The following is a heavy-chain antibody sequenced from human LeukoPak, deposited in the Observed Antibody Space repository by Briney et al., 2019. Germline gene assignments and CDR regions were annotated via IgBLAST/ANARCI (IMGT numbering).Heavy chain of an antibody. V-gene: IGHV3-53*01. CDR2: IYSGGST. Sequence: GGSLTLSCAASGFTVSSNYMSWVRQAPGEGLVWVSVIYSGGSTYYADSVKGRFTISRDNSKNTLYLQMNSLRAEDTAVYYCARDFSGSYDYWGQGTLVTVSS. J-gene: IGHJ4*02. D-gene: IGHD1-26*01. CDR1: GFTVSSNY. CDR3: ARDFSGSYDY.